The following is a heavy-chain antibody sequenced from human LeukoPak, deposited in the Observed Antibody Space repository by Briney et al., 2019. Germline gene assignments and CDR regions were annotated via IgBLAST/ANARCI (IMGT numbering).Heavy chain of an antibody. D-gene: IGHD6-6*01. CDR3: AREYSSSSRAFDI. J-gene: IGHJ3*02. V-gene: IGHV4-38-2*02. Sequence: SETLSLTCAVSGYSISSGYYWGWIRQPPGKGLEWIGSIYHNGNTYYNPSLKSRVTISVDTSKNQFSLKLSSVTAAATAVSYCAREYSSSSRAFDIWGQGTMVTVSS. CDR2: IYHNGNT. CDR1: GYSISSGYY.